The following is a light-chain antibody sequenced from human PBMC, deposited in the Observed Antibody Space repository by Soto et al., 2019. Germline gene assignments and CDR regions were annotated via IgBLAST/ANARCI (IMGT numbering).Light chain of an antibody. CDR3: QQYNSDSRT. J-gene: IGKJ1*01. V-gene: IGKV1-5*03. CDR2: KAS. Sequence: DIQMTQSPSTLSASVGDRVTITCRASQSISTWLAWYQLKPGKAPKLLIYKASSLESGVPSRFSDSGSGTEFTLTISSLQPDDFATYYCQQYNSDSRTFGQGTKVEIK. CDR1: QSISTW.